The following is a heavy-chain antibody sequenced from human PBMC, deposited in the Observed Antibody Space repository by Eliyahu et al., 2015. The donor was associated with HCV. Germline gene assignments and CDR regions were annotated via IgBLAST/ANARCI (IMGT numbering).Heavy chain of an antibody. CDR2: ITSSSSSI. J-gene: IGHJ4*02. CDR1: GFKFSSXT. CDR3: TRDLGYASYYYYRGTYKDY. V-gene: IGHV3-21*01. D-gene: IGHD3-22*01. Sequence: EVQVVESGGGLVKPGGSLRLSCAASGFKFSSXTMXWVRQGPGKGLEWVSSITSSSSSISYADSVKGRFTVSRDNAKNSLYLQMNSLRAEDTAVYYCTRDLGYASYYYYRGTYKDYWGQGTLVTVSS.